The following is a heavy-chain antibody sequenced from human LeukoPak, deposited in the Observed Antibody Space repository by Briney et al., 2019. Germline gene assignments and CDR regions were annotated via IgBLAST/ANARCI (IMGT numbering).Heavy chain of an antibody. V-gene: IGHV1-8*01. CDR2: VNPNSGDT. J-gene: IGHJ5*02. Sequence: ASVKVSCKTSGYSFNIYEINWVRQATGQGLEWMGWVNPNSGDTDYAQKFQGRLTMTRNTSISTAYMELSGLRLEDTAVYYCSRGPRFDPWGQGTQVTISS. CDR3: SRGPRFDP. CDR1: GYSFNIYE.